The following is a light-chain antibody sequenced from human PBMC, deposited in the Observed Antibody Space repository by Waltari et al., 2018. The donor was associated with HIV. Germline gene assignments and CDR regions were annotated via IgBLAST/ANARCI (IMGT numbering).Light chain of an antibody. CDR2: EVS. V-gene: IGLV2-14*01. J-gene: IGLJ2*01. CDR1: SSDVGGYTS. Sequence: QSALTQPASVSGSPGQSITIPCTGTSSDVGGYTSVHCYQQHPGKAPKLRIYEVSNRPSGVSNRFSGSKSGNTASLTISGLQAEDESNYYCSSYTSSDTVVFGGGTKLTVL. CDR3: SSYTSSDTVV.